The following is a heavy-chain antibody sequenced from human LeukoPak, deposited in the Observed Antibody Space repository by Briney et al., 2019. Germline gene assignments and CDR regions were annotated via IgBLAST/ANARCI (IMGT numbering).Heavy chain of an antibody. CDR1: GFTFSGSA. D-gene: IGHD1-26*01. CDR2: ISRTSSTI. CDR3: VRIRDSGGYYFYYGMDV. Sequence: GGSLRLSCAASGFTFSGSAVHWVRQAPGKGLGWLSYISRTSSTILYADSVKGRFTISRDQAKNSVYLQMNSLRDEDTAVYYCVRIRDSGGYYFYYGMDVWGQGTTVTVSS. V-gene: IGHV3-48*02. J-gene: IGHJ6*02.